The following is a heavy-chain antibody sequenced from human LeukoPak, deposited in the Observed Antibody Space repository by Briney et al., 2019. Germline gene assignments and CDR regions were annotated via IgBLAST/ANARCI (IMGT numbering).Heavy chain of an antibody. J-gene: IGHJ4*02. V-gene: IGHV1-8*01. Sequence: ASVKVSCKASGYTFTSYDINWVRQATGQGLEYMGWMNPNIGNIEYAQKFQGRVTMTRDTSISTAYMELSSLRSENTAVYYCARRTEHGNDYWGQGTLVTVSS. D-gene: IGHD4-23*01. CDR2: MNPNIGNI. CDR1: GYTFTSYD. CDR3: ARRTEHGNDY.